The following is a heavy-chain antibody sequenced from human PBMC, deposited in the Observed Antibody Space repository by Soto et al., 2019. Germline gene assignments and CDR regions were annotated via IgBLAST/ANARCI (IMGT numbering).Heavy chain of an antibody. J-gene: IGHJ6*03. D-gene: IGHD3-16*01. CDR1: GFTFSSYA. V-gene: IGHV3-23*01. CDR3: AKGLGNYYYCMDV. CDR2: ISGRGGST. Sequence: EVQLLESGGGLVQPGGSLRLSCAASGFTFSSYAMSWVRQAPGKGLEWVSAISGRGGSTYYADSVKGRFTISRDNSKNTLYLQMNSLRAEDTAVYYCAKGLGNYYYCMDVWGKGTTVTVSS.